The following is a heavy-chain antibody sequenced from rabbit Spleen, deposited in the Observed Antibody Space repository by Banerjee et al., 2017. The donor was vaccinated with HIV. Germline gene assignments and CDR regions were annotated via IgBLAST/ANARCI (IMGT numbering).Heavy chain of an antibody. V-gene: IGHV1S45*01. Sequence: QQQLEESGGDLVKPEGSLTLTCKASGVSLNDKDVMCWVRQAPGKGLEWIACIYPDSIGSAAYASWAKGRLTISRTSSTTVTLQMTSLTAADTATYFCARDLASVVGWNFNLWGPGTLVTVS. CDR2: IYPDSIGSA. D-gene: IGHD3-1*01. CDR1: GVSLNDKDV. CDR3: ARDLASVVGWNFNL. J-gene: IGHJ4*01.